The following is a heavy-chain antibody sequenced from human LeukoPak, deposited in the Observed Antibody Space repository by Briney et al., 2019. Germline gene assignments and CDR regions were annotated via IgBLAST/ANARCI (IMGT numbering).Heavy chain of an antibody. V-gene: IGHV4-59*11. CDR1: GGSISGHF. D-gene: IGHD4-17*01. CDR2: IHYSGST. J-gene: IGHJ5*02. CDR3: ARRAASTVMGYGDFNWFDP. Sequence: PSETLSLTCIVSGGSISGHFWSWIRQPPGKRLEWIGYIHYSGSTNYNPSLKSRLSISVDTSGNRFSLTLSSVTAADTAVYFCARRAASTVMGYGDFNWFDPWGQGTLVTVSS.